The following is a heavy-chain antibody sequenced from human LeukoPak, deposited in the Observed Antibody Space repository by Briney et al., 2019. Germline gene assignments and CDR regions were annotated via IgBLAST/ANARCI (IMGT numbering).Heavy chain of an antibody. V-gene: IGHV3-23*01. Sequence: PGGSLRLSCAASGFTFSSYAMSWVRQAPGKGLEWVSAISGSGGSTYYADSVKGRFTISRDNAKNSLYLQMNSLRAEDTAVYYCARDGPNSSGWVDYWGQGTLVTVSS. J-gene: IGHJ4*02. CDR1: GFTFSSYA. CDR2: ISGSGGST. D-gene: IGHD6-19*01. CDR3: ARDGPNSSGWVDY.